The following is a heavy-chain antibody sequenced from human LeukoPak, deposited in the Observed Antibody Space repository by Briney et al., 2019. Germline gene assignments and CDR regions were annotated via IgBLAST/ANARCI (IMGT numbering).Heavy chain of an antibody. J-gene: IGHJ4*02. CDR3: AKNSGSSYYFDY. D-gene: IGHD1-26*01. Sequence: GRSLRLSCAASGFTFDDYAMHWVRQAPGKGLEWVSLISGDGGSTYYADSVKGRFTIPRDNSKNSLYLQMNSLRTEDTALYYCAKNSGSSYYFDYWGQGTLVTVSS. CDR2: ISGDGGST. CDR1: GFTFDDYA. V-gene: IGHV3-43*02.